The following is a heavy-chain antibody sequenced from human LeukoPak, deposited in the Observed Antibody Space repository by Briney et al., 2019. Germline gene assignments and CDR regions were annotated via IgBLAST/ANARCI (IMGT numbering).Heavy chain of an antibody. D-gene: IGHD5-24*01. CDR3: ARVEVTISAFDI. J-gene: IGHJ3*02. V-gene: IGHV4-4*07. CDR2: IYTSGST. CDR1: GDSISSYY. Sequence: PSETLSLTCTVSGDSISSYYWSWIRQPAGKGLEWIGRIYTSGSTNYNPSLKSRVTISVDTSKNQFSLKLSSVTAADTAVYYCARVEVTISAFDIWGQGTMVTVSS.